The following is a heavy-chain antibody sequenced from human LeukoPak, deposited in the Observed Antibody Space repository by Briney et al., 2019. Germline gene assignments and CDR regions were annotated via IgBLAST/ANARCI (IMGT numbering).Heavy chain of an antibody. CDR1: GFTFSNYW. CDR2: INSDGINT. D-gene: IGHD3-22*01. V-gene: IGHV3-74*01. Sequence: PGGSLRLSCAASGFTFSNYWMHWVRQAPGKGLVWVPRINSDGINTSYADSVKGRSTISRDNAKNTLNLQMNSLRAEDTAVYYCARDLGQYYDTSDNWFDPWGQGTLVTVSS. CDR3: ARDLGQYYDTSDNWFDP. J-gene: IGHJ5*02.